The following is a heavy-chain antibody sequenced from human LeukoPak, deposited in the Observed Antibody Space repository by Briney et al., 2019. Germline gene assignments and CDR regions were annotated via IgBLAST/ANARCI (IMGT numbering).Heavy chain of an antibody. CDR1: GYTFTSYG. Sequence: ASVKLSCKASGYTFTSYGISWVRKAPGQGLEWMVWISAYNGNTNYAQKLQGRVTMTTDTSTSTAYMELRSLRSDDTAVYYCARVGQQQNLFDYWGQGTQVTVSS. D-gene: IGHD6-13*01. CDR3: ARVGQQQNLFDY. V-gene: IGHV1-18*04. CDR2: ISAYNGNT. J-gene: IGHJ4*02.